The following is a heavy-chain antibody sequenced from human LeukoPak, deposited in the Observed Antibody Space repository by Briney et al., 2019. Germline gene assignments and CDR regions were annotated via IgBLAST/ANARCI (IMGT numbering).Heavy chain of an antibody. V-gene: IGHV6-1*01. D-gene: IGHD6-19*01. CDR1: GDSVSSNSAA. Sequence: SQTFSLTRAISGDSVSSNSAAWSWIRQSPSRGLEWLGRTCYRSKWYNDYAVSVKSRIIIKPDTSKNQFSLQLNSVTPEDTAVYYCAKLGDSSTWGQGTLVTVSS. CDR2: TCYRSKWYN. CDR3: AKLGDSST. J-gene: IGHJ5*02.